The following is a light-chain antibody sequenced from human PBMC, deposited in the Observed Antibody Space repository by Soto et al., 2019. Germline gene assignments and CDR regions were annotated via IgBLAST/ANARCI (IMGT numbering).Light chain of an antibody. CDR1: SSNIGAGYD. V-gene: IGLV1-40*01. CDR2: GNS. CDR3: QSYDSSLSGSRV. Sequence: QSALTQPPSVSGAPGQGVTISCTGSSSNIGAGYDVHWYQQLPGTAPKLLIYGNSNRPSGVPDRFSGSKSGTSASLAITGLQAEDEADYYCQSYDSSLSGSRVFGAGTKLTVL. J-gene: IGLJ1*01.